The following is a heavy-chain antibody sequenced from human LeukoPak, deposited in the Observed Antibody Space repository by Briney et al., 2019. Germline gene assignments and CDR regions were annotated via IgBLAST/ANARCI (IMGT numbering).Heavy chain of an antibody. CDR2: ITQSSTST. CDR3: ARDSNDYGDYFDY. CDR1: GFTFSNYA. V-gene: IGHV3-23*01. Sequence: GGSLRLSCAASGFTFSNYAMSWVRQTPGRGLEWVSSITQSSTSTYYADSVKGRFTISRDNSRNTLYLQMNSLRAEDTAVYYCARDSNDYGDYFDYWGQGTLVTVSS. D-gene: IGHD4-17*01. J-gene: IGHJ4*02.